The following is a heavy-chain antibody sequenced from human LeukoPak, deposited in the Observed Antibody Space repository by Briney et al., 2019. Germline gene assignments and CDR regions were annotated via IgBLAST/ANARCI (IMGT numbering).Heavy chain of an antibody. V-gene: IGHV4-59*13. Sequence: TSETLSLTCTVSGGSITNNYWAWIRQPLGKGLEWIGYTHDSGNSNYNPSLRSRVTISIDTSKNQFSLKLTSVTAADTAVYYCARDRSAAPADYWGQGTLVTVSS. D-gene: IGHD6-13*01. J-gene: IGHJ4*02. CDR1: GGSITNNY. CDR2: THDSGNS. CDR3: ARDRSAAPADY.